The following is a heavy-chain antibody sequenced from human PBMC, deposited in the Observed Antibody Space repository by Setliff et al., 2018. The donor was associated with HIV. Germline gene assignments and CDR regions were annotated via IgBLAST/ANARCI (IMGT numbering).Heavy chain of an antibody. Sequence: SETLSLTCNVSGASLKSQYWSWIRQPPGKGLEWIGNIYYSGDTNYNPSLKSRVTISEDTSKHQFSLKLTSVTAADTAVYYCARREATYYYDTRYFDYWGQGTLVTVSS. D-gene: IGHD3-22*01. CDR1: GASLKSQY. CDR3: ARREATYYYDTRYFDY. J-gene: IGHJ4*02. V-gene: IGHV4-59*08. CDR2: IYYSGDT.